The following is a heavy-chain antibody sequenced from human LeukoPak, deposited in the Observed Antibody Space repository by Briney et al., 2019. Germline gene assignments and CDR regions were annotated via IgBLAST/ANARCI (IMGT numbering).Heavy chain of an antibody. CDR3: AKDYDY. J-gene: IGHJ4*02. V-gene: IGHV3-30*02. Sequence: GGSLRLSRPASGWTFRSYGIHEVRPAPGKGLAGVAFIRYDGRNKYYADSVKGRFTISRVNSKNTLYLQMNSLRAEDTAVYYCAKDYDYWGQGTLVTVSS. CDR2: IRYDGRNK. CDR1: GWTFRSYG.